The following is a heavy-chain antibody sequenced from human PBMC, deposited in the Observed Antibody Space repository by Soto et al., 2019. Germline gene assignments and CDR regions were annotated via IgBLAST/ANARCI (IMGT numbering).Heavy chain of an antibody. V-gene: IGHV4-31*03. CDR1: GGSISSGGYY. Sequence: SETLSLTCTVSGGSISSGGYYWSWIRQHPGKGLEWIGYIYYSGSTYYNPSLKSRVTISVDTSKNQFSLKLSSVTAADTAVYYCARAFEVVVLAEAPPNAFYICGQGKMLPISS. J-gene: IGHJ3*02. CDR3: ARAFEVVVLAEAPPNAFYI. D-gene: IGHD2-15*01. CDR2: IYYSGST.